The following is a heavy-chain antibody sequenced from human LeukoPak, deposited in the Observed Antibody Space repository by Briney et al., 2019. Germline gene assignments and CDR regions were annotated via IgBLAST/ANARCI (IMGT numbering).Heavy chain of an antibody. CDR2: ISYDGSNK. J-gene: IGHJ4*02. CDR3: AKELLAGTVDY. V-gene: IGHV3-30*18. D-gene: IGHD6-19*01. CDR1: GFTFSSYG. Sequence: GGSLRLSCAASGFTFSSYGMHWVRQAPGKGLEWVAVISYDGSNKYYADSVKGRFTISRDNSKNTLYLQMNSQRAEDTAVYYCAKELLAGTVDYWGQGTLVTVSS.